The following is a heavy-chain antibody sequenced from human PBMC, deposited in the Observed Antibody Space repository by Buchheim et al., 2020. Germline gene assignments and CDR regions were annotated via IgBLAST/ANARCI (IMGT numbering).Heavy chain of an antibody. CDR3: ARDGTTTGGYYFDY. D-gene: IGHD1-1*01. J-gene: IGHJ4*02. V-gene: IGHV4-59*01. Sequence: QVQLQESGPGLVKPSETLSVTCTVSGGSIGSYYWSWIRQPPGKGLEWIGYIYYSGSTNYNPSLKSRVSISVDTSQNQFSLKLSSVIAADTAVYYCARDGTTTGGYYFDYWGQGTL. CDR1: GGSIGSYY. CDR2: IYYSGST.